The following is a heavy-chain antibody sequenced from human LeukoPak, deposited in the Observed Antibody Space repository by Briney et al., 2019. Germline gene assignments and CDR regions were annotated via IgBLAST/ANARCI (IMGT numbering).Heavy chain of an antibody. D-gene: IGHD3/OR15-3a*01. CDR1: GFTFSTYS. J-gene: IGHJ6*02. V-gene: IGHV3-21*01. CDR3: ARVAFGLYVMDV. Sequence: PGGSLRPSCAASGFTFSTYSMNWVRQAPGKGLEWVSSISSDSTYIFYGESLKGRFTISRDNAKNSLYLQMISLRAEDTAVYYCARVAFGLYVMDVWGQGTTVTVSS. CDR2: ISSDSTYI.